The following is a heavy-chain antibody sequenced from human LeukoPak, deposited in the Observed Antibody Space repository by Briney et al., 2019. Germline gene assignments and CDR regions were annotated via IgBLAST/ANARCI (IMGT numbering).Heavy chain of an antibody. Sequence: GASVKVSCKASGGTFSSYAISWVRQAPGQGLEWVGGIIPIFGTANYAQKFQGRVTITTDESTSTAYMELSSLRSEDTAVYYCARARGYSYGYEGYFDYWGQGTLVTVSS. CDR1: GGTFSSYA. CDR3: ARARGYSYGYEGYFDY. D-gene: IGHD5-18*01. CDR2: IIPIFGTA. J-gene: IGHJ4*02. V-gene: IGHV1-69*05.